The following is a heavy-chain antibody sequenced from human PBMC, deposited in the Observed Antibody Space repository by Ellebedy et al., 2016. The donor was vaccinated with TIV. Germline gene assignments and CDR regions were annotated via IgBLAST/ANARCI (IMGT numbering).Heavy chain of an antibody. J-gene: IGHJ1*01. Sequence: GESLKISCAASGFTFSSYAMSWVRQAPGKGLEWVSAISGSGGSTYYADSVKGRFTISRDNSKNTLFLQMYSLRAEDTAVYYCANTLRSMIPQRENFQRWGQGTLVTVSS. CDR3: ANTLRSMIPQRENFQR. CDR1: GFTFSSYA. D-gene: IGHD3-22*01. CDR2: ISGSGGST. V-gene: IGHV3-23*01.